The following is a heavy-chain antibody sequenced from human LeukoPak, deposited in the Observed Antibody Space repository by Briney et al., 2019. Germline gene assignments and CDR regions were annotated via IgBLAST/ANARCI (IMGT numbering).Heavy chain of an antibody. CDR1: GGTFSSYA. D-gene: IGHD4-23*01. V-gene: IGHV1-69*13. CDR2: IIPIFGTA. J-gene: IGHJ6*02. Sequence: PEASVKVSCKASGGTFSSYAISWVRQAPGQGLEWMGGIIPIFGTANYAQKFQGRVTITADESTSTAYMELSSLRSEDTAVYYCAQNHYGGNPRLYYYGMDVWGQGTTVTVSS. CDR3: AQNHYGGNPRLYYYGMDV.